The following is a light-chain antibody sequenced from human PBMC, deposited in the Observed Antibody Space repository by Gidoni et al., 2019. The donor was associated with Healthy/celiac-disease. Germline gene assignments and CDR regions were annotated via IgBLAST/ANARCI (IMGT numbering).Light chain of an antibody. CDR1: QSISSY. J-gene: IGKJ4*02. CDR3: QRRSKLSLT. CDR2: DAS. Sequence: ELVLTEAPATLYLSTGERATLSCRASQSISSYLAWYQQKPGQAPRLLIYDASNRATGIPARFRGSGSGTDFTLTISRLEPEDFAVYYCQRRSKLSLTFGGXTKVEIK. V-gene: IGKV3-11*01.